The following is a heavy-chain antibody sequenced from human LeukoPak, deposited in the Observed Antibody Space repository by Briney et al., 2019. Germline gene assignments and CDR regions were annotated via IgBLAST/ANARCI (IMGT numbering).Heavy chain of an antibody. J-gene: IGHJ4*02. CDR3: ARVTSRSGYYFDY. D-gene: IGHD1-14*01. Sequence: GGSLRLSCEASGFTITRNYMTWVRQAQGKGQEGVSLIYSGGSTSYSDSVKGRFTISRDTSKETVYLQMDSLRAEDTAVYYCARVTSRSGYYFDYWGQGSLVTVSS. CDR1: GFTITRNY. V-gene: IGHV3-53*01. CDR2: IYSGGST.